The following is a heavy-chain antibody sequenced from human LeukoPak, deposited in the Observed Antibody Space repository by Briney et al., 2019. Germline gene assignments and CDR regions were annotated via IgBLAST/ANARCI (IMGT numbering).Heavy chain of an antibody. D-gene: IGHD2-2*01. Sequence: GGSLRLSCAASGFTFSSHAMSWVRQAPGKGLEWVSAISVSGDNKYYADSVKGRFTISRDNSKNTLYLQMNRLRAEDTAVYYCARPYSPSVRRYFDYWGQGTLVTVSS. V-gene: IGHV3-23*01. J-gene: IGHJ4*02. CDR3: ARPYSPSVRRYFDY. CDR1: GFTFSSHA. CDR2: ISVSGDNK.